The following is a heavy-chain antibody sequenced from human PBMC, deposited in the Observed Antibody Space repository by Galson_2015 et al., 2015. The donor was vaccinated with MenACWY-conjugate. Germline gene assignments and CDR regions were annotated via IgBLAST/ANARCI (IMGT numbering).Heavy chain of an antibody. J-gene: IGHJ6*02. Sequence: QSGAEVKKSGESLKISCQGSGYISTTYWIAWVRQMPGRGLEWVGLISPGDSNTRYSPSFQGQVTISADKSISTAYLQWSSLKASDTAMYYCARHPPGGRGLDVWGQGTTVTVSS. CDR1: GYISTTYW. V-gene: IGHV5-51*01. CDR2: ISPGDSNT. D-gene: IGHD1-26*01. CDR3: ARHPPGGRGLDV.